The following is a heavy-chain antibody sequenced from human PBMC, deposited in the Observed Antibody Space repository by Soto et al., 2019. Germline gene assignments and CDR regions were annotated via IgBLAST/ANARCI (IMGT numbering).Heavy chain of an antibody. J-gene: IGHJ5*02. CDR2: IYYSGST. D-gene: IGHD2-21*01. CDR3: ARHDDCDGYSCSTGRWSDT. V-gene: IGHV4-59*08. CDR1: GGSISGYY. Sequence: SETLSLTCTVSGGSISGYYWSWIRQPPGKGLEWIGYIYYSGSTNYNPSLKSRVTISLHTSNNQYSLKLNSVTAADTAVYYCARHDDCDGYSCSTGRWSDTWGQGTLVTVSS.